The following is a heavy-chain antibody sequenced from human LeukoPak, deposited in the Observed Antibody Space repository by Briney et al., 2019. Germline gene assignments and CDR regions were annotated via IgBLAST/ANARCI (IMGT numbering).Heavy chain of an antibody. CDR3: ARGGWSLDF. Sequence: KSSETLSLTCTVSGGSISGFYWSWIRQPPGKGLEWIGYIYFSGTTNYNPSLKSRVSISVDTSKNQLSPKLSSVTAADTAVYYCARGGWSLDFWGQGTLVTVSS. D-gene: IGHD6-19*01. CDR2: IYFSGTT. J-gene: IGHJ4*02. V-gene: IGHV4-59*01. CDR1: GGSISGFY.